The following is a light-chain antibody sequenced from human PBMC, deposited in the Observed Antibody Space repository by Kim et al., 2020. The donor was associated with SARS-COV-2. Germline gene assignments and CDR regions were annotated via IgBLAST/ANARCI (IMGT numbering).Light chain of an antibody. CDR2: GAS. CDR1: QSVSTS. V-gene: IGKV3-15*01. CDR3: QHYSTTPLT. Sequence: EIVMTQSPATLSVSPGERATLSCRASQSVSTSLAWYQQKPGQAPRLLIYGASTRATGIPARFSGSGSGTEFTLTISSLQSEYFAVYTCQHYSTTPLTFGGGTKVDIK. J-gene: IGKJ4*01.